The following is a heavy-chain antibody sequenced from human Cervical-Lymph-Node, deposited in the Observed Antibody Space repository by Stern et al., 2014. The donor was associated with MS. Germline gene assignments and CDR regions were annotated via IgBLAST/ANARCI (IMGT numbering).Heavy chain of an antibody. CDR3: ARARVGDYARSPHLDS. D-gene: IGHD4-17*01. Sequence: EVQLLESGGGLVKPGESLRLSCDASGFTFSHYSINWVRQAPGKGLEWISLISNNSTHSYYADSVEGRFAISRDSAKDSVSLHMVSLRAEDTAVYYCARARVGDYARSPHLDSWGQGTLVTVSS. CDR1: GFTFSHYS. CDR2: ISNNSTHS. V-gene: IGHV3-21*01. J-gene: IGHJ4*02.